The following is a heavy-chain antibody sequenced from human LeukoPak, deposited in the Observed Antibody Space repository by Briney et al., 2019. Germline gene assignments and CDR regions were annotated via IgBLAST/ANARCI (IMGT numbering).Heavy chain of an antibody. D-gene: IGHD2-21*02. Sequence: ASVKVSCKASGYSFTSYYIHWVRQAPGQGLEWMGVINPSGGITTYAQKFQARVTLTRDMSTSTVYMELSSLTSEDTAVYSCARSSVVTAMVHLDYWGQGTLVTVSS. J-gene: IGHJ4*02. V-gene: IGHV1-46*01. CDR1: GYSFTSYY. CDR3: ARSSVVTAMVHLDY. CDR2: INPSGGIT.